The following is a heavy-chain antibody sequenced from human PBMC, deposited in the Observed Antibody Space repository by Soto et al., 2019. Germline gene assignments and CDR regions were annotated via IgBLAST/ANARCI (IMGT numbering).Heavy chain of an antibody. Sequence: EVQLVESGGGLVKPGGSLRLSCAASGFTFSSYSMNWVRQAPGKGLEWVSSISSSSSYIYYADSVKGRFTISRDNAKNSLYRQMNSLRPEDTAVYYCARVLAPQGASNSRITIFGVVIIGVTDFDYWGQGTLVTVSS. J-gene: IGHJ4*02. CDR3: ARVLAPQGASNSRITIFGVVIIGVTDFDY. D-gene: IGHD3-3*01. CDR1: GFTFSSYS. V-gene: IGHV3-21*01. CDR2: ISSSSSYI.